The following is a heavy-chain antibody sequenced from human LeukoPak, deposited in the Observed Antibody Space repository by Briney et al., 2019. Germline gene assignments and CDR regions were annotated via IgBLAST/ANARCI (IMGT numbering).Heavy chain of an antibody. V-gene: IGHV1-3*01. CDR2: INADNHNA. D-gene: IGHD6-19*01. J-gene: IGHJ4*02. CDR3: ARDPGVAVAGAFDY. CDR1: GYTFTSYT. Sequence: ASVKVSCKASGYTFTSYTMHWVRQAPGQRLEWMGWINADNHNAKYSQKFQGRVTITGDTSASTAYLELSSLRSEDSAVYYCARDPGVAVAGAFDYWGQGTLVTVSS.